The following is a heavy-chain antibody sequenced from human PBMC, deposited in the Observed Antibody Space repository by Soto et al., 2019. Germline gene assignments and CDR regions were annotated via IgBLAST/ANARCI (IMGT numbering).Heavy chain of an antibody. V-gene: IGHV6-1*01. CDR2: TYYRSKWYN. CDR3: ARERYFDWFSLSGAFDI. Sequence: PSQTLSLTCAISGDSVSSNGAAWNWIRQSPSRGLEWLGRTYYRSKWYNDYAVSVKSRITINPDTSKNQFSLQLNSVAPEDTAVYYCARERYFDWFSLSGAFDIWGQGTMVPSPQ. D-gene: IGHD3-9*01. CDR1: GDSVSSNGAA. J-gene: IGHJ3*02.